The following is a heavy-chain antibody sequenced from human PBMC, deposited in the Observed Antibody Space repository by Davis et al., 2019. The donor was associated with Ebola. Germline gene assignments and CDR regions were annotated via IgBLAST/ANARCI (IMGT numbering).Heavy chain of an antibody. CDR3: ARGEYIDSSSWYVIES. V-gene: IGHV4-4*02. D-gene: IGHD6-13*01. J-gene: IGHJ5*02. CDR2: IYYTGST. Sequence: SETLSLTCAVSGGSISSSNWWSWVRQPPGKGLEWIGSIYYTGSTYYNPSLKSRVTISVDTSKNQFSLKLSSVTAADTAVYYCARGEYIDSSSWYVIESWGQGTLVTVSS. CDR1: GGSISSSNW.